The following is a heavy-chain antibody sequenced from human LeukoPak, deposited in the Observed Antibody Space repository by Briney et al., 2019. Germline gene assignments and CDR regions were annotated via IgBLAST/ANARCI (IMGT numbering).Heavy chain of an antibody. CDR3: ARHASTDGYTVLRY. D-gene: IGHD5-24*01. Sequence: PSETLSLTCTVSGGSISSYYWSWIRQPPGKGLEWIGYIYYSGSTNYNPSLKSRVTISVDTSKNQFSLKLSSVTAADTAVYYCARHASTDGYTVLRYWGQGTLVTVSS. CDR1: GGSISSYY. V-gene: IGHV4-59*08. CDR2: IYYSGST. J-gene: IGHJ4*02.